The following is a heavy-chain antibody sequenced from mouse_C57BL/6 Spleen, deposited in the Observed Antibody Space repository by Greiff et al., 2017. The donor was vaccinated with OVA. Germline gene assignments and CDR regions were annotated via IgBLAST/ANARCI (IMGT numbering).Heavy chain of an antibody. CDR1: GYTFTDYE. V-gene: IGHV1-15*01. CDR2: IDPETGGT. CDR3: NPSRDYAMDY. Sequence: QVQLQQSGAELVRPGASVTLSCKASGYTFTDYEMHWVKQTPVHGLEWIGAIDPETGGTAYNQKFKGKAILTADKSSSTAYMELRSLTSEDSAVYYCNPSRDYAMDYWGQGTSVTVSS. J-gene: IGHJ4*01.